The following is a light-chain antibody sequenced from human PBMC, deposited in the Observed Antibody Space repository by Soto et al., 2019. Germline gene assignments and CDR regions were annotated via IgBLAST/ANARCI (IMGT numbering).Light chain of an antibody. CDR3: GAWDESLNGYV. CDR2: EVN. Sequence: QSVLTQPASLSGSPGQSITISCTGTSSDIGAYDYVSWFQQHPGKAPKLMIYEVNRRPSGIPDRFSGSKSGNTASLTISGLQAEDEADYYCGAWDESLNGYVFGTGTKVTVL. V-gene: IGLV2-14*01. CDR1: SSDIGAYDY. J-gene: IGLJ1*01.